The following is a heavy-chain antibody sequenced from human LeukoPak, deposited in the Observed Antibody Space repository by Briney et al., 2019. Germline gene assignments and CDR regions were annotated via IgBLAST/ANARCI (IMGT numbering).Heavy chain of an antibody. J-gene: IGHJ5*02. CDR1: GFTFSSSW. Sequence: PGGSLRLSCAASGFTFSSSWMTWVRQAPGKGLEWVSSISSSSSYIYYADSVKGRFTISRDNAKNSLYLQMNSLRAEDTAVYYCASGATVTNLNWFDPWGQGTLVTVSS. CDR2: ISSSSSYI. D-gene: IGHD4-17*01. V-gene: IGHV3-21*03. CDR3: ASGATVTNLNWFDP.